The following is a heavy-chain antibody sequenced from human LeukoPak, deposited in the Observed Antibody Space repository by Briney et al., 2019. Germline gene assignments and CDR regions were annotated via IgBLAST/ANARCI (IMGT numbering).Heavy chain of an antibody. CDR3: ARGAQLTDY. CDR2: IGPDGGTT. Sequence: GSLRLSCAASGFTFYTYGMHWVRQAPGKGLEYVSGIGPDGGTTYYAKSVRGRFTISRDNSKNMVYLQMASQTADEMAVYYCARGAQLTDYWGQGTLVTVSS. CDR1: GFTFYTYG. J-gene: IGHJ4*02. D-gene: IGHD6-13*01. V-gene: IGHV3-64*01.